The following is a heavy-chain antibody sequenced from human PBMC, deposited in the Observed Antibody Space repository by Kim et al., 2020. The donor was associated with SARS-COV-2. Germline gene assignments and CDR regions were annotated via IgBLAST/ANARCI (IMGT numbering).Heavy chain of an antibody. D-gene: IGHD6-13*01. V-gene: IGHV3-64D*09. CDR2: ISSNGGST. J-gene: IGHJ6*02. CDR3: VKDGTRSSRWPDYYYYGMDV. CDR1: GFTFSSYA. Sequence: GGSLRLSCSASGFTFSSYAMHWVRQAPGKGLEYVSAISSNGGSTYYADSVKGRFTISRDNSKNTLYLQMSSLRAEDTAVYYCVKDGTRSSRWPDYYYYGMDVWGQGTTVTVSS.